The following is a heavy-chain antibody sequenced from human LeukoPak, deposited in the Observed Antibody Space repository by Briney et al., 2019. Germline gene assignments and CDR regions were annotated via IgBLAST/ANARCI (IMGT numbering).Heavy chain of an antibody. D-gene: IGHD3-10*01. V-gene: IGHV3-20*04. Sequence: GGSLRLSCIASGFTFDHSGLTWVRQVPGKGLECISDINWNGENTAYADSVQGRFTISRDNARNSLYLQMKSLRPDDTALYYCARDRGSAYYGGFDLWGQGALVTVSA. CDR2: INWNGENT. CDR3: ARDRGSAYYGGFDL. J-gene: IGHJ4*02. CDR1: GFTFDHSG.